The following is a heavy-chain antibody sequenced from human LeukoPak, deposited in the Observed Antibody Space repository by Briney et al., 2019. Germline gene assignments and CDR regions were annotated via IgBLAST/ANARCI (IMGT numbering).Heavy chain of an antibody. CDR1: GGSISSYY. CDR2: IYYSGST. Sequence: PSETLSLTCTVSGGSISSYYWSWIRQPPGKGLEWIGYIYYSGSTNYNPSLKSRVTISVDTSKNQFSLKLSSVTAADTAVYYCARHFPYYYDSSGYSGAFDIWGQGTMVTVSS. J-gene: IGHJ3*02. CDR3: ARHFPYYYDSSGYSGAFDI. V-gene: IGHV4-59*08. D-gene: IGHD3-22*01.